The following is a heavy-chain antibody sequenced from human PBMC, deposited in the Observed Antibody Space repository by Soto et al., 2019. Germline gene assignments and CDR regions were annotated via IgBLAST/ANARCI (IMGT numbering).Heavy chain of an antibody. D-gene: IGHD1-1*01. CDR1: GFTFTSSA. V-gene: IGHV1-58*02. CDR2: IVVGSGNT. J-gene: IGHJ6*03. CDR3: AADLVQLEPRGYYYYYYMDV. Sequence: QMQLVQSGPEVKKPGTSVKVSCKASGFTFTSSAMQWVRQARGQRLEWIGWIVVGSGNTNYAQKFQERATITRDMSTSTAYMELSSLRSEDTAVYYCAADLVQLEPRGYYYYYYMDVWGKGTTVTVSS.